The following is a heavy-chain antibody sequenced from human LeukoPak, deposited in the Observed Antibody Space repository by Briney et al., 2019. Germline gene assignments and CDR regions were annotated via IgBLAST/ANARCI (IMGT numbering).Heavy chain of an antibody. CDR1: GGSFSGYY. CDR2: INHSGST. Sequence: SETLSLTFAVYGGSFSGYYWSWIRPPPGKGLEWIGEINHSGSTNYNPSLKSRVTISVDTSKNQFSLKLSSVTAADTAVYYCARTLPTSGYDANWFDPWGQGTLVTVSS. D-gene: IGHD5-12*01. J-gene: IGHJ5*02. CDR3: ARTLPTSGYDANWFDP. V-gene: IGHV4-34*01.